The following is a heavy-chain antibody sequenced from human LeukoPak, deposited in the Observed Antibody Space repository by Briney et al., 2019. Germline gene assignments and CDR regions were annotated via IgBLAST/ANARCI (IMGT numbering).Heavy chain of an antibody. CDR3: ARRGTVVHNWYFDL. V-gene: IGHV1-69*01. CDR1: GGTFSSYA. CDR2: IIPIFGTA. Sequence: KVSCKASGGTFSSYAISWVRQAPGQGLEWMGGIIPIFGTANYAQKFQGRVTITADESTSTAYMELSSLRSEDTAVYYCARRGTVVHNWYFDLWGRGTLVTVSS. D-gene: IGHD4-23*01. J-gene: IGHJ2*01.